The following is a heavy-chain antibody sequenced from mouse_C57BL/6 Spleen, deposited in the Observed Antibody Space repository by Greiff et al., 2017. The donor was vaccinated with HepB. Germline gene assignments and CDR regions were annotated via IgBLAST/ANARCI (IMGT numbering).Heavy chain of an antibody. V-gene: IGHV1-7*01. CDR3: AVSYGNYDAWFAY. J-gene: IGHJ3*01. Sequence: QVQLQQSGAELAKPGASVKLSCKASGYTFTSYWMHWVKQRPGQGLEWIGYINPSSGYTKYNQKFKDKATLTADKSSSTAYMQLISLTYEDSAVYYCAVSYGNYDAWFAYWGQGTLVTVSA. D-gene: IGHD2-1*01. CDR1: GYTFTSYW. CDR2: INPSSGYT.